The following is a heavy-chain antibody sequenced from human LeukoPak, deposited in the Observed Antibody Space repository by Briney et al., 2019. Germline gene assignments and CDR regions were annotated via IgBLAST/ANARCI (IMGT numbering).Heavy chain of an antibody. CDR3: ARDVAAARRGTTYYYYGMDV. Sequence: GGSLRLSCAASGFTFSSYAMHWVRQAPGKGLEWVAVISYDGSNKYYADSVKGRFTISRDNSENTLYLQMNSLRAEDTAVYYCARDVAAARRGTTYYYYGMDVWGQGTTVTVSS. D-gene: IGHD6-13*01. CDR1: GFTFSSYA. V-gene: IGHV3-30-3*01. J-gene: IGHJ6*02. CDR2: ISYDGSNK.